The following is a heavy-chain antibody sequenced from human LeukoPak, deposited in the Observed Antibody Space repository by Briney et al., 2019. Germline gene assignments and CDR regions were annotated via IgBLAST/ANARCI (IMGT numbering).Heavy chain of an antibody. V-gene: IGHV1-2*04. D-gene: IGHD3-22*01. Sequence: ASVKVSCKASGYTFTGYYMHWVRQAPGQGLEWMGRINPNSGGTNYAQKFQGWVTMTRDTSISTAYMELSRLRSDDTAVYYCARGEDYYDSSGYYLYYFDYWGQGTLVTVSS. CDR3: ARGEDYYDSSGYYLYYFDY. CDR1: GYTFTGYY. CDR2: INPNSGGT. J-gene: IGHJ4*02.